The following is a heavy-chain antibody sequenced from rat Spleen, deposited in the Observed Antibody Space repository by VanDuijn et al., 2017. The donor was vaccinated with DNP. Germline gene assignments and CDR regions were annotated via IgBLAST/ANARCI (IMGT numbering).Heavy chain of an antibody. CDR2: ITNTGGST. V-gene: IGHV5-31*01. D-gene: IGHD1-8*01. CDR1: GFIFSNYW. Sequence: EVQLVESGGGPVQPGRSLKLSCIVSGFIFSNYWMTWIRQAPGKGLEWVASITNTGGSTYYPDSVKGRFTISRDNAKSTLYLQMDSLRSEDTATYYCATQGNYRRDFDYWGQGTLVTVSS. J-gene: IGHJ3*01. CDR3: ATQGNYRRDFDY.